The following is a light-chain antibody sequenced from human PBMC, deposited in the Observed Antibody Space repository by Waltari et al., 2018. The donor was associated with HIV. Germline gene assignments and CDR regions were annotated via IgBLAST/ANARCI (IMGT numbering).Light chain of an antibody. CDR2: EVS. J-gene: IGLJ1*01. V-gene: IGLV2-14*01. Sequence: GQSITISCTGTSSDVGLYNYVSWYQQHPGKAPKLMIYEVSNRPSGVSNRFSGSKSGNTASLTISGLQAEDEADYYCSSYTGSSTLYVFGTGTKVTVL. CDR1: SSDVGLYNY. CDR3: SSYTGSSTLYV.